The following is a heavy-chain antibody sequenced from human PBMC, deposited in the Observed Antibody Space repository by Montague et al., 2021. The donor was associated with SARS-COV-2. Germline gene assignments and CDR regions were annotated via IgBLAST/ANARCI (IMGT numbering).Heavy chain of an antibody. D-gene: IGHD3-10*01. J-gene: IGHJ6*03. Sequence: SETLSLTCAVHGTSFSGYYWNWIRQPPGKGLEWIGEINHGGSTKYSPPLKSRLTISADTSKNQFSLKLTSVAAADTAVYYCARLRDGVVPSPILGVGPYYSSSYMDVWGRGTTVTVSS. V-gene: IGHV4-34*01. CDR2: INHGGST. CDR3: ARLRDGVVPSPILGVGPYYSSSYMDV. CDR1: GTSFSGYY.